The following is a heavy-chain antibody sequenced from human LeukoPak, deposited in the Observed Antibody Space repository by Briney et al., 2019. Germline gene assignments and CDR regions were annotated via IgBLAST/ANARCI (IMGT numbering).Heavy chain of an antibody. D-gene: IGHD5-12*01. V-gene: IGHV3-53*01. CDR1: GFTFGDYA. Sequence: PGGSLRLSCTASGFTFGDYAMTWVRQAPGKGLEWASVIYNDGRTYYADSVKGRFIISKDTSRNTLYLQMNNLRADDTAVYYCARESGYAVGDLWGQGTLVTVSS. J-gene: IGHJ5*02. CDR2: IYNDGRT. CDR3: ARESGYAVGDL.